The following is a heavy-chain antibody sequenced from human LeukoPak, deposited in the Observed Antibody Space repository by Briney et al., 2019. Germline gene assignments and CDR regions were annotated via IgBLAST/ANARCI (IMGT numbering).Heavy chain of an antibody. J-gene: IGHJ4*02. CDR2: ISSSSSTI. CDR1: GFTLSSYS. D-gene: IGHD3-22*01. Sequence: GGSLRLSCAASGFTLSSYSMNWVRQAPGKGLEWVSYISSSSSTIYYADSVKGRFTISRDNAKNSLYLQMNSLRAEDTAVYYCARSYYDSLEDYFDYWGQGTLVTVSS. V-gene: IGHV3-48*04. CDR3: ARSYYDSLEDYFDY.